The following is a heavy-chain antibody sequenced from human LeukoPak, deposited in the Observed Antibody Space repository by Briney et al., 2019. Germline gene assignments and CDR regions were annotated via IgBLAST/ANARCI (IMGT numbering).Heavy chain of an antibody. Sequence: GGSLRLSCEPSGFTFTDYSMSWVRQAPGKGLEWISYITGGSDTIYYADSVKGRFTISRDNAKNSLYLQMNSLRAEDTAVYYCARANYGADYWGQGTLVTVSS. CDR3: ARANYGADY. J-gene: IGHJ4*02. V-gene: IGHV3-48*04. D-gene: IGHD3-10*01. CDR1: GFTFTDYS. CDR2: ITGGSDTI.